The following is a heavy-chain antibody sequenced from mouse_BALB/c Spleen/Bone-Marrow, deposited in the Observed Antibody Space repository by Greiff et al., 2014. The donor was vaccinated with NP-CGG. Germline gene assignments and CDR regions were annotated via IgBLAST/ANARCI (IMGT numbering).Heavy chain of an antibody. V-gene: IGHV1-5*01. CDR2: IYPGNRDT. Sequence: VKMSCKSSDYTFTSYRMHWLKQRPGQGLEWLGAIYPGNRDTSYNQKFKGKAKLTAVTSTNTAYMDLSSLTNEYSAIYYCTLAYVGQGDWFFEFRGAGTTVTVSS. CDR1: DYTFTSYR. D-gene: IGHD6-5*01. J-gene: IGHJ1*01. CDR3: TLAYVGQGDWFFEF.